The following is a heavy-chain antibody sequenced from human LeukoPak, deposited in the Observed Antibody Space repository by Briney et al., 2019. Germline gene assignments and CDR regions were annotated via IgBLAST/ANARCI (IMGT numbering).Heavy chain of an antibody. D-gene: IGHD3-10*01. CDR3: ARQYGSGSYYGY. CDR1: GFTFSSYA. CDR2: ISGSGAGT. V-gene: IGHV3-23*01. Sequence: GGSLRLSCAVSGFTFSSYAMNWVRQAPGKGLEWVSGISGSGAGTYYADSVKGRFTISRDNAKNSLYVQMNSLRDEDTAVYYCARQYGSGSYYGYWGRGTLVTVSS. J-gene: IGHJ4*02.